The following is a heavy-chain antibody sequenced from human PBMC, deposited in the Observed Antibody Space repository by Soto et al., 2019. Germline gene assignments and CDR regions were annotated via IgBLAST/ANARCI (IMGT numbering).Heavy chain of an antibody. CDR3: ARARLRAVYAFDV. V-gene: IGHV4-31*03. Sequence: SDTLSLTCPPSGFSITRGSYYLPWVRQHPGKGLEWIGYIYYNGNTYFSPSLKSRLTISIDTSKNQFSLKLSSVTAADTAMYYCARARLRAVYAFDVWGQGTM. CDR1: GFSITRGSYY. CDR2: IYYNGNT. J-gene: IGHJ3*01. D-gene: IGHD4-17*01.